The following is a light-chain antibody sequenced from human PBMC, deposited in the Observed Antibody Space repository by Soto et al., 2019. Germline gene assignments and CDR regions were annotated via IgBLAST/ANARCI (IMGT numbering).Light chain of an antibody. CDR1: PSISSW. J-gene: IGKJ1*01. CDR2: DAS. CDR3: QQYNSYPWT. Sequence: ETPMTQSPSPLSASIGDRPTITCRPCPSISSWLAWYQQKPGKAPKLLIYDASSLESGVPSRFSGSGSGTEFTLTITSLQPGDFATYYCQQYNSYPWTFGQGPKVDI. V-gene: IGKV1-5*01.